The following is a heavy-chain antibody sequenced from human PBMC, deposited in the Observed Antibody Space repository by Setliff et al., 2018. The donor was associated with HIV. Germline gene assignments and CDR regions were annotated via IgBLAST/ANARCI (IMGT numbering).Heavy chain of an antibody. D-gene: IGHD3-10*01. V-gene: IGHV4-4*08. CDR3: ARVGYHGSGRYSFDY. Sequence: SETLSLTCTVSGGSISSHCWSWIRQSPGKALEWIGYIYSSGSIICNPSLKSRVTISADTSKNQFSLNLSSVTAAETAVYYCARVGYHGSGRYSFDYWGQGTLVTVSS. CDR1: GGSISSHC. CDR2: IYSSGSI. J-gene: IGHJ4*02.